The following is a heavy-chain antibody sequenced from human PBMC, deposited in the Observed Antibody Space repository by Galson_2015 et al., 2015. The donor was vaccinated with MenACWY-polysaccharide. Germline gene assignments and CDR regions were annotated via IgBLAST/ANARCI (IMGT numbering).Heavy chain of an antibody. CDR1: GYTFTSYG. V-gene: IGHV1-18*01. CDR3: ARDFLSTVTTRPGY. CDR2: ISVYNGNT. Sequence: SVKVSCKASGYTFTSYGISWVRQAPGQGLEWTGWISVYNGNTKYAQNLQGRVTMTTDTSTSTAYMELRSLRSDDTAVYYCARDFLSTVTTRPGYWGQGTLVTVSS. D-gene: IGHD4-17*01. J-gene: IGHJ4*02.